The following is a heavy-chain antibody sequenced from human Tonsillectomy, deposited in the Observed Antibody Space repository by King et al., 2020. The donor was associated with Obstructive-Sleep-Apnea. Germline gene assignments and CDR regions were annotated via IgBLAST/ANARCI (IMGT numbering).Heavy chain of an antibody. V-gene: IGHV3-21*01. CDR1: GFTFSSYS. CDR3: ARDYYGSGSLDY. CDR2: IRSSSSYM. J-gene: IGHJ4*02. D-gene: IGHD3-10*01. Sequence: VQLVESGGGLVKPGGSLRLSCAASGFTFSSYSMNWVRQAPGKGLEWVSSIRSSSSYMSYADSVKGRFTISRDNAKNSLYLKMNSLRAEDTAVYYCARDYYGSGSLDYWGQGTLVTVSS.